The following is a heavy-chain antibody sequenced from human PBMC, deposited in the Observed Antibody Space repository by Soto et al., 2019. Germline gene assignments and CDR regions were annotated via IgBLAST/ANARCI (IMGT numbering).Heavy chain of an antibody. CDR1: GGSFSRHY. D-gene: IGHD2-2*01. CDR3: ARGRTEYCSTTSCYLFYYFGY. CDR2: INHSGST. J-gene: IGHJ4*02. V-gene: IGHV4-34*01. Sequence: SEPLSLTCVVFGGSFSRHYWGRIRQPPGYGLRWIGEINHSGSTNYNPSLKSRVTISGDTSKNQFSLKLRSVTAADTAVYYCARGRTEYCSTTSCYLFYYFGYWGQGTLVTVS.